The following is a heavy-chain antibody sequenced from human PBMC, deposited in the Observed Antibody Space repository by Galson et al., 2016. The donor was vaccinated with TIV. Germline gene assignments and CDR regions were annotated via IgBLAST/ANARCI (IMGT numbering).Heavy chain of an antibody. Sequence: LRLSCATSGFTLGCYGLHWVRQAPGKGLEWVAIIWYDGSTKFYGDSVTGRFTISRDTSTKTLYLQMNSLRVEDTGVYYCAREAFSTHNSYGFDVWGPGTPVTVSS. V-gene: IGHV3-33*01. CDR2: IWYDGSTK. CDR3: AREAFSTHNSYGFDV. J-gene: IGHJ6*02. D-gene: IGHD3-3*02. CDR1: GFTLGCYG.